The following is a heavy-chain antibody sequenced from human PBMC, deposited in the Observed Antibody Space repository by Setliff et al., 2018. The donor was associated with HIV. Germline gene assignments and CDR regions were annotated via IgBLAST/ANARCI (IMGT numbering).Heavy chain of an antibody. V-gene: IGHV1-69*06. D-gene: IGHD6-6*01. J-gene: IGHJ6*03. CDR3: ATIPRPSYYYYYYMDV. CDR1: GGTFSSYA. Sequence: SVKVSCKASGGTFSSYAITWVRRAPGQGLEWMGGIIPIFGTANYAQKFQGRVTIIADKSTSTAYMELSSLRSEDTAVYYCATIPRPSYYYYYYMDVWGKGTTVTVSS. CDR2: IIPIFGTA.